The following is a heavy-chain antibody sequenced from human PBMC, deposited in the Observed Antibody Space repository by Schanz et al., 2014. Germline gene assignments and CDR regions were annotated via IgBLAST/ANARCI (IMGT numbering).Heavy chain of an antibody. CDR3: ARGTCSSSTCYIIYFDY. J-gene: IGHJ4*02. CDR2: IDTAGSYT. D-gene: IGHD2-2*02. CDR1: GFTYSSYW. V-gene: IGHV3-74*01. Sequence: EVQLVESGGGLVQPGGSLRLSCAASGFTYSSYWMHWVRQAPGKGLVWVSTIDTAGSYTSYVDSVKGRFTISRDNAKNTLYLQMSRLRVEDTAVYYCARGTCSSSTCYIIYFDYWGQGALVTVSS.